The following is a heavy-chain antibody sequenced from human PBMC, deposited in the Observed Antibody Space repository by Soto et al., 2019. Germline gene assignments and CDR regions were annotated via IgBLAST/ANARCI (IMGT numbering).Heavy chain of an antibody. CDR1: GGTFSRYT. Sequence: GASVKVSCKAPGGTFSRYTITWVRQAPGQGLEWMGGITPMFGTPNYAQKFQGRVTITADESTSTAYMELSSLRSEDTAMYYCARDATLYDSSAYYYLYWGQGTLVTVSS. D-gene: IGHD3-22*01. CDR3: ARDATLYDSSAYYYLY. J-gene: IGHJ4*02. V-gene: IGHV1-69*13. CDR2: ITPMFGTP.